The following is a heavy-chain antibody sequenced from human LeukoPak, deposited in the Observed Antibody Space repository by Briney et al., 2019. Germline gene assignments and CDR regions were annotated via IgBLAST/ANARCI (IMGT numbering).Heavy chain of an antibody. CDR2: IRSKTYGGTT. Sequence: PGGSLGLSCTASGFTFGDYAMSWVRQAPGKGLEWVGFIRSKTYGGTTEYAASVKGRFIISRDDSKSIAYLQMNSLKTEDTAVYYCTGSFGELTFFDYWGQGTLVTVSS. CDR3: TGSFGELTFFDY. D-gene: IGHD3-10*01. V-gene: IGHV3-49*04. J-gene: IGHJ4*02. CDR1: GFTFGDYA.